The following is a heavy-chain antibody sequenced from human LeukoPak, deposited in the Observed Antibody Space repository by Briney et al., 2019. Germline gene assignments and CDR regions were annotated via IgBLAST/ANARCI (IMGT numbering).Heavy chain of an antibody. Sequence: GGSLTPSCPASGLTFSTYSMNWVRQAPGKGLGWVSYITSSGSTMYYGNSVKGRLTISRDTGKHSTYRQMTRLRAADPAITYCARRGVMLSSFDYWGEGSLVTVSS. CDR3: ARRGVMLSSFDY. J-gene: IGHJ4*02. CDR2: ITSSGSTM. V-gene: IGHV3-48*01. D-gene: IGHD3-16*01. CDR1: GLTFSTYS.